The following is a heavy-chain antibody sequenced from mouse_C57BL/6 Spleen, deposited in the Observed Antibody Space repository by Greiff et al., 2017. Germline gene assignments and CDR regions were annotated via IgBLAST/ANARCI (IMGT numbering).Heavy chain of an antibody. Sequence: VQLKESGAELVRPGSSVKMSCKTSGYTFTSYGINWVKQRPGQGLEWIGYIYIGNGYTEYNEKFKGKATLTSDTSSSTAYMQLSSLTSEDSAIYFCALYYYGSSPWYFDVWGTGTTVTVSS. V-gene: IGHV1-58*01. J-gene: IGHJ1*03. D-gene: IGHD1-1*01. CDR2: IYIGNGYT. CDR1: GYTFTSYG. CDR3: ALYYYGSSPWYFDV.